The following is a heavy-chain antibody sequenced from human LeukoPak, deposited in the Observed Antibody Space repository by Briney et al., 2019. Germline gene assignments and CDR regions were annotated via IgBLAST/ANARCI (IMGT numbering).Heavy chain of an antibody. CDR1: GGSISSGGYY. Sequence: SETLSLTCTVSGGSISSGGYYWSWIRQHPGKGLEWIGYIYYSGSTYYNPSLKSRVTISVDTSKNQFSLKLSSVTAADTAVYYCARAGGSYYVFDYWGQGTLVTVSS. CDR3: ARAGGSYYVFDY. CDR2: IYYSGST. V-gene: IGHV4-31*03. J-gene: IGHJ4*02. D-gene: IGHD1-26*01.